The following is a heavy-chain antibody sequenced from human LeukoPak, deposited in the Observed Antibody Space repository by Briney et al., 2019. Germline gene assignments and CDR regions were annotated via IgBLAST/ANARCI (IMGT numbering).Heavy chain of an antibody. CDR2: IYYSGST. D-gene: IGHD5-18*01. J-gene: IGHJ4*02. CDR3: ARGVPGRTWIQLPAFRY. CDR1: GGSVSSGSYY. V-gene: IGHV4-61*01. Sequence: PSETLSLTCTVSGGSVSSGSYYWSWIRQPPGKGLEWIGYIYYSGSTNYNPSLKSRVTISVDTSKNQFSLKLSSVTAADTAVYYCARGVPGRTWIQLPAFRYWGQGTLVTVSS.